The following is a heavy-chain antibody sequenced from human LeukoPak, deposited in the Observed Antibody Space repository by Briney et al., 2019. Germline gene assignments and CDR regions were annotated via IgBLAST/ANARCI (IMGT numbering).Heavy chain of an antibody. J-gene: IGHJ4*02. V-gene: IGHV3-48*02. CDR2: ISSSSSTI. CDR1: GFTFSSYS. Sequence: GGSLRLSCAASGFTFSSYSMNWVRQAPGKGLEWVSYISSSSSTIYYADSVKGRFTISRDNAKNSLYLQMNSLRDEDTAVYYCARDSDYVWGSYRYTAGVDYWGQGTLVTVSS. CDR3: ARDSDYVWGSYRYTAGVDY. D-gene: IGHD3-16*02.